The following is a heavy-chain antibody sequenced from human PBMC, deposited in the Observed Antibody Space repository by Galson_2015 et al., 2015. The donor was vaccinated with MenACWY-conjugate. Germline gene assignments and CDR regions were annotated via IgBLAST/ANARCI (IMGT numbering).Heavy chain of an antibody. CDR3: AKGRHRYSGSYYTHFDY. V-gene: IGHV3-43*01. CDR1: GFTFDDYT. CDR2: ISRDGGST. D-gene: IGHD1-26*01. J-gene: IGHJ4*02. Sequence: SLRLSCAASGFTFDDYTMHWVRQAPGKGLEWVSLISRDGGSTYYADSVKGRFTISRDNSKNSLYLQMNSLRTEDTALYYCAKGRHRYSGSYYTHFDYWGQGTLVTVSS.